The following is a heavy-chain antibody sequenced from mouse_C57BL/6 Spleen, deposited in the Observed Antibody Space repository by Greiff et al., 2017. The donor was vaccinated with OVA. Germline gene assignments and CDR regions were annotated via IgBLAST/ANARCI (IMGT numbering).Heavy chain of an antibody. J-gene: IGHJ4*01. CDR1: GYTFTSYW. CDR3: ARGGRQLRLRGGAMDY. CDR2: IDPSDSYT. Sequence: QVQLQQPGAELVMPGASVKLSCKASGYTFTSYWMPWVKQRPGQGLEWIGEIDPSDSYTNYTQKFKGQFTLTVDNSSSTAYLQLSSLKSEDSAVDYGARGGRQLRLRGGAMDYWGQGTTVTVSS. V-gene: IGHV1-69*01. D-gene: IGHD3-2*02.